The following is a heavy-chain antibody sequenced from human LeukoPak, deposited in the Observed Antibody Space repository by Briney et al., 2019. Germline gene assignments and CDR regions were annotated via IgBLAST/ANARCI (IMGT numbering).Heavy chain of an antibody. CDR2: INHSGST. CDR3: ARGQIPDTAMVVNFGESYHIYYYYGMDV. V-gene: IGHV4-34*01. Sequence: SETLSLTCAVYGGSFSGYYWSWIRQPPGKGLEWIGEINHSGSTNYNPSLKSRVTISVDTSKNQFSLKLSSVTAADTAVYYCARGQIPDTAMVVNFGESYHIYYYYGMDVWGQGTTVTVSS. CDR1: GGSFSGYY. D-gene: IGHD5-18*01. J-gene: IGHJ6*02.